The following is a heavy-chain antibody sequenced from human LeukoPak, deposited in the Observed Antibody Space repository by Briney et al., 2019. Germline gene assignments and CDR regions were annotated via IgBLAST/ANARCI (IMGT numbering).Heavy chain of an antibody. V-gene: IGHV1-69*02. CDR1: GGTFSSYT. Sequence: ASVKVSCKASGGTFSSYTISWVRQAPGQGLEWMGRIIPILGIANYAQKFQGRVTFTADKSTSTAYMELSSLRSEDTAVYYCARVHSGSPAGYYYYYMDVWGKGTTVTVSS. D-gene: IGHD1-26*01. CDR2: IIPILGIA. J-gene: IGHJ6*03. CDR3: ARVHSGSPAGYYYYYMDV.